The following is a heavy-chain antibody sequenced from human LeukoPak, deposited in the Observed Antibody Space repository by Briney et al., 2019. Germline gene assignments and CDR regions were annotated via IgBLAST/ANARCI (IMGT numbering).Heavy chain of an antibody. CDR3: ARVPVGAPPRRYFDL. CDR1: GFTVSSNY. D-gene: IGHD3-3*01. CDR2: ISPTSEYT. Sequence: PGGSLRLSCAASGFTVSSNYMSWVRQAPGKGLEWVSYISPTSEYTNYAASVRGRFTISRDNAEKSLHLEMNSLRADDTGTYFCARVPVGAPPRRYFDLWGQGTLVSVSS. J-gene: IGHJ4*02. V-gene: IGHV3-11*06.